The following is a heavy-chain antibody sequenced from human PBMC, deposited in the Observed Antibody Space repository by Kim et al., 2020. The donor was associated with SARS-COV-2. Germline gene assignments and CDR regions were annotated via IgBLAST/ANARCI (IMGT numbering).Heavy chain of an antibody. D-gene: IGHD3-10*01. J-gene: IGHJ4*02. CDR3: ARGRLYYFDY. CDR2: T. Sequence: TNSNPSLKSRVTISVDTSKNQFSLKLSSVTAADTAVYYCARGRLYYFDYWGQGTLVTVSS. V-gene: IGHV4-34*01.